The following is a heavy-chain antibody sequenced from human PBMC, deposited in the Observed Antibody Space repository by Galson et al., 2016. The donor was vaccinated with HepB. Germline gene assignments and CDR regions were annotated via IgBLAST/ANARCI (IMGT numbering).Heavy chain of an antibody. CDR1: GLTFDSYW. CDR3: AKDRKAGLARTRLGYDY. V-gene: IGHV3-7*05. Sequence: SLRLSCAASGLTFDSYWMTWVRQAPGKGLEWVANIKQDGSEKYYGDSVKGRFTVSRDNAKNSLYLQMSSLRAEDTAVYYCAKDRKAGLARTRLGYDYWGQGTLVTVSS. D-gene: IGHD1-26*01. CDR2: IKQDGSEK. J-gene: IGHJ4*02.